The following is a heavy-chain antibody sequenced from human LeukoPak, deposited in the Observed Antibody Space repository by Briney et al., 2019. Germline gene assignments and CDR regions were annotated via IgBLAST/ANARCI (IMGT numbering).Heavy chain of an antibody. J-gene: IGHJ3*01. CDR3: AKYQLLYNRTWRDAFDV. CDR2: ISYDGSNK. V-gene: IGHV3-30-3*02. CDR1: GFTFSSYA. Sequence: GGSLRLSCAASGFTFSSYAMHWVRQAPGKGLEWVAVISYDGSNKYYADSVKGRFTISRDNSKNTLCLQMNSLRAEDTAVYYCAKYQLLYNRTWRDAFDVWGQGTMVTVSS. D-gene: IGHD3-10*01.